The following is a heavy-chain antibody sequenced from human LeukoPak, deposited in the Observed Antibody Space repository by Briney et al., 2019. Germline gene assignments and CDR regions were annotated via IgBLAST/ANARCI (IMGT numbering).Heavy chain of an antibody. CDR1: GFSFSSHW. V-gene: IGHV3-7*05. Sequence: GGSLRLSCAASGFSFSSHWMFWVRQAPGRGLEWVANIKQDGSEKYYVDSVKGRFTISRDNAKNSLYLQMNSQRAEDTAIYYCARYYDFWSSIDYWGQGTLVTVSS. D-gene: IGHD3-3*01. J-gene: IGHJ4*02. CDR3: ARYYDFWSSIDY. CDR2: IKQDGSEK.